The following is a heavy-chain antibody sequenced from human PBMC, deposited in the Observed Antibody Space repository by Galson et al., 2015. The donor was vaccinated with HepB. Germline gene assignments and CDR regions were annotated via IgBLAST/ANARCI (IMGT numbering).Heavy chain of an antibody. CDR3: AREISTVFGVVDYGMDV. CDR2: VNPNSGNT. Sequence: SVKVSCKASGYTFTSYDINWVRQATGQGLEWMGWVNPNSGNTGYAQKFQGRVTMTRNTSISTAYMELSSLRSEDTAVYYCAREISTVFGVVDYGMDVWGQGTTVTVSS. D-gene: IGHD3-3*01. CDR1: GYTFTSYD. J-gene: IGHJ6*02. V-gene: IGHV1-8*01.